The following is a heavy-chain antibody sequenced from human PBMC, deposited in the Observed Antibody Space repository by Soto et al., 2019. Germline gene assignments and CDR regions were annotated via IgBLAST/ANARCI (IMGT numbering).Heavy chain of an antibody. V-gene: IGHV3-66*01. CDR2: IYSGGST. J-gene: IGHJ5*02. CDR3: ARVLGLGYCSGGSCSNWFDP. Sequence: PGGSLRLSCAASGFTFSSNYMSWVRQAPGKGLEWVSVIYSGGSTYYADSVKGRFTISRDNSKNTLNLQMNSLRAEDTAVYYCARVLGLGYCSGGSCSNWFDPWGQGTLVTVSS. CDR1: GFTFSSNY. D-gene: IGHD2-15*01.